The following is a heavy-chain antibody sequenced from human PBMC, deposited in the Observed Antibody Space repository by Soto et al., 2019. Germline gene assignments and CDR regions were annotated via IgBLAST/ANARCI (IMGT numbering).Heavy chain of an antibody. CDR3: AKSRTVVVAAAPIYYYFGVDV. V-gene: IGHV3-23*01. CDR2: ISGSGSNT. J-gene: IGHJ6*02. D-gene: IGHD2-15*01. CDR1: GFSFSNYA. Sequence: GGSLRLSCAASGFSFSNYALTWVRQAPGGGLEWVSAISGSGSNTYYAVSVRGRFTISRDNSKNTVYLQMNSLRAGDTAVYHCAKSRTVVVAAAPIYYYFGVDVWGQGTTVTVSS.